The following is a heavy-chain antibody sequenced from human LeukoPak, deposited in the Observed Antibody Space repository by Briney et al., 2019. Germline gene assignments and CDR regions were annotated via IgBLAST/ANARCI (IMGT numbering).Heavy chain of an antibody. J-gene: IGHJ1*01. V-gene: IGHV1-18*01. CDR1: GYTFTTYN. CDR3: ARERGSSSWYPEYLQH. CDR2: ISGYNGNT. Sequence: ASVKVSCKASGYTFTTYNINWVRQAPGQGLEWMGWISGYNGNTNYAQKLQGRVTMTTDTSTSTAYMELRRLRSDDTAVYYCARERGSSSWYPEYLQHWGQGTLVTVSS. D-gene: IGHD6-13*01.